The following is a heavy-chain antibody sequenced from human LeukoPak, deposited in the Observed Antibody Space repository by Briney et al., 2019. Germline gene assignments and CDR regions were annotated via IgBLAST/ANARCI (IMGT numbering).Heavy chain of an antibody. V-gene: IGHV3-74*01. Sequence: GGSLRLSCADTGFAFSSNWMHWVRQTPGKGLVWVSRINSGGSGTSYADSVEGRFTISRDNAKNTLYLQMNSLRAEDTAVYYCATSLGPLTEYWGQGTLVTVSS. D-gene: IGHD7-27*01. CDR2: INSGGSGT. CDR3: ATSLGPLTEY. CDR1: GFAFSSNW. J-gene: IGHJ4*02.